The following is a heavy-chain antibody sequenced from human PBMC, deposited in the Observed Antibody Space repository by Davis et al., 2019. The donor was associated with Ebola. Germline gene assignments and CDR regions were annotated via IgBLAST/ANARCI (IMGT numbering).Heavy chain of an antibody. CDR3: ARSSGYYYSFGY. J-gene: IGHJ4*02. V-gene: IGHV2-5*01. CDR1: GFSLSTSGVG. Sequence: SGPTLVKPTQTLTLTCTFSGFSLSTSGVGVGWIRQPPGKALEWLALIYWNDDKRYSPSLKSRLTITKDTSKNQVVLTMTNMDPVDTATYYCARSSGYYYSFGYWGQGTLVTVSS. CDR2: IYWNDDK. D-gene: IGHD3-22*01.